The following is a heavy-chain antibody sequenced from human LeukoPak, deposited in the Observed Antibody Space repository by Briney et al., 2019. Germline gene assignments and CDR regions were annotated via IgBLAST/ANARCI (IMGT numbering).Heavy chain of an antibody. D-gene: IGHD4-17*01. CDR2: IKQDGSEK. CDR3: AKADYGDYCFDH. CDR1: GFTFSSYW. V-gene: IGHV3-7*03. Sequence: GGSLRLSCAASGFTFSSYWMSWVRQAPGKGLEWVANIKQDGSEKYYVDSVKGRFTISRDNSKNTLYLQMNSLRAEDTAVYYCAKADYGDYCFDHWGQRTLVTVSS. J-gene: IGHJ4*02.